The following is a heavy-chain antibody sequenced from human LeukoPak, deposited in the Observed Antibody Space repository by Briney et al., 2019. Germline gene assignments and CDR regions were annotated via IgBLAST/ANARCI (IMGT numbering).Heavy chain of an antibody. CDR2: INPSGGTT. CDR1: GYTFTRYY. D-gene: IGHD3-16*01. V-gene: IGHV1-46*01. CDR3: ARDALSYDYSWGSYGHLGIDP. Sequence: GASVKVSCKASGYTFTRYYMHWVRQAPGQGLEWMGIINPSGGTTDYAQKFHGRITVTRDTSTSKVYMELTSLTSEDTAVYYCARDALSYDYSWGSYGHLGIDPWGQGTLVTVSS. J-gene: IGHJ5*02.